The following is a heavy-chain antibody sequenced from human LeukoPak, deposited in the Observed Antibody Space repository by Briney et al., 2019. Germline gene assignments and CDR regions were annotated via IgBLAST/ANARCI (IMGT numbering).Heavy chain of an antibody. CDR3: AASKSGMYGHFDY. J-gene: IGHJ4*02. D-gene: IGHD1-26*01. CDR1: GFTFSTCG. V-gene: IGHV3-30*03. CDR2: ISHDGSTK. Sequence: GESLPPSCGASGFTFSTCGMQWVRQAPGKGLEWVAVISHDGSTKYYVDSVKGRLTISRDNSKHTLYLQMNSLRTEDTAVYYCAASKSGMYGHFDYWGQGTLVTVSS.